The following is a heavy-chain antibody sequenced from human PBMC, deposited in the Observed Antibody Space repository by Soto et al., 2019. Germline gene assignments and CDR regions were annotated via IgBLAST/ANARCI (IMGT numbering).Heavy chain of an antibody. CDR2: ISAYNGNT. J-gene: IGHJ4*02. D-gene: IGHD3-22*01. V-gene: IGHV1-18*04. CDR3: ARDRPYYDSSGYSPFDY. Sequence: ASVKVSGKASGYTFTSYGISWVRQAPGQGLEWMGWISAYNGNTNYAQKLQGRVTMTTDTSTSTAYMELRSLRSDDTAVYYCARDRPYYDSSGYSPFDYWGQGTLGTVSS. CDR1: GYTFTSYG.